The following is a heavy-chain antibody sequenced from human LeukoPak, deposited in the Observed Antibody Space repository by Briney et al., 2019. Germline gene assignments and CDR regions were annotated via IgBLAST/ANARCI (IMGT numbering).Heavy chain of an antibody. D-gene: IGHD3-22*01. CDR2: INPSGGST. CDR1: GYTFTSYY. J-gene: IGHJ4*02. V-gene: IGHV1-46*01. CDR3: ARALYDSSGYYYGSDY. Sequence: ASVKVSCKASGYTFTSYYMHWVRQAPGQGLEWMGIINPSGGSTSHAQKFQGRVTMTRDTSTSTVYMELSSLRSEDTAVYYCARALYDSSGYYYGSDYWGQGTLVTVSS.